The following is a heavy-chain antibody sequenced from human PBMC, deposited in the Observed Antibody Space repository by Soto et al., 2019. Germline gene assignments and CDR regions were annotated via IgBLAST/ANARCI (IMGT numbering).Heavy chain of an antibody. J-gene: IGHJ6*02. CDR3: ARRKRHSSIAARHRVGYYGMDV. CDR2: IYPGDSDT. CDR1: GYSFTSYW. Sequence: PGESLKISCKGSGYSFTSYWICWVRQMPGKGLEWMGIIYPGDSDTRYSPSFQGQVTISADKSISTAYLQWSSLKASDTAMYYCARRKRHSSIAARHRVGYYGMDVWGQGTTVTVSS. D-gene: IGHD6-6*01. V-gene: IGHV5-51*01.